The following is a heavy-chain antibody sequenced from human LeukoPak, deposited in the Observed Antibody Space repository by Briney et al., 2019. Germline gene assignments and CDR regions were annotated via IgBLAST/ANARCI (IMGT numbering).Heavy chain of an antibody. V-gene: IGHV3-11*04. CDR2: ISSSGSTI. CDR3: AGYVVVAATDYSWFDP. CDR1: GFTFSDYY. D-gene: IGHD2-15*01. Sequence: PGGSLRLSCAASGFTFSDYYMSWIRQAPGKGLEWVSYISSSGSTIYYADSVKGRFTISRDNAKNSLYLQMNSLRAEDTAVYYCAGYVVVAATDYSWFDPWGQGTLVTASS. J-gene: IGHJ5*02.